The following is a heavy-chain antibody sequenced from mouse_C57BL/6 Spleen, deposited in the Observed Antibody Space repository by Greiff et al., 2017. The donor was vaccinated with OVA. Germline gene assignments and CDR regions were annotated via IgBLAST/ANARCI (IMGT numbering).Heavy chain of an antibody. CDR3: ARDAITWFAY. Sequence: DVKLVESGGGLVKPGGSLKLSCAASGFTFSDYGMHWVRQAPEKGLEWVAYISSGSSTIYYADTVKGRFTISRDNAKNTLFLQMTSLRSEDTAMYYCARDAITWFAYWGQGTLVTVSA. CDR1: GFTFSDYG. J-gene: IGHJ3*01. V-gene: IGHV5-17*01. CDR2: ISSGSSTI.